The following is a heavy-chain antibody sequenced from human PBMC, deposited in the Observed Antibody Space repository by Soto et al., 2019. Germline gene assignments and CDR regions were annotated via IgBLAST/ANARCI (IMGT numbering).Heavy chain of an antibody. CDR2: INHSGST. Sequence: ASETLSLTCAVYGGSFSGYYWSWIRQPPGKGLEWIGEINHSGSTNYNPSLKSRVTISVDTSKNQFSLKLSSVTAADTAVYFCARVTNIISRFSSRFDPWGQGTLVTVS. V-gene: IGHV4-34*01. CDR3: ARVTNIISRFSSRFDP. D-gene: IGHD3-3*01. J-gene: IGHJ5*02. CDR1: GGSFSGYY.